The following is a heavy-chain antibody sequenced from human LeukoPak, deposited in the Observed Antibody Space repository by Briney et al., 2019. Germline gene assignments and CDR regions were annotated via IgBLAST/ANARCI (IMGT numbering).Heavy chain of an antibody. CDR2: ISSSSTYI. V-gene: IGHV3-21*01. D-gene: IGHD6-19*01. CDR1: GFTFSSSS. CDR3: ASDKGGSGWSYYFDF. Sequence: GGSLRLSCAASGFTFSSSSMNWVRQAPGKGLGWGSSISSSSTYIYYAGLVKGRFTISRDNAKNSLYLQMSSLRAEDTAVYYCASDKGGSGWSYYFDFWGQGTLVTVSS. J-gene: IGHJ4*02.